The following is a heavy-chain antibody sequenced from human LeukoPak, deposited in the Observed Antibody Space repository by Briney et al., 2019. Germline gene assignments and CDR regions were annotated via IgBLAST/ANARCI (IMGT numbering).Heavy chain of an antibody. CDR2: IIPIFGTA. CDR3: ARNDLDYDSSGYYYPGY. J-gene: IGHJ4*02. Sequence: SVKVSCKASGYTFTSYAISWVRQAPGQGLEWMGGIIPIFGTANYAQKFQGRVTITADESTSTAYMELSSLRSEDTAVYYRARNDLDYDSSGYYYPGYWGQGTLVTVSS. CDR1: GYTFTSYA. V-gene: IGHV1-69*13. D-gene: IGHD3-22*01.